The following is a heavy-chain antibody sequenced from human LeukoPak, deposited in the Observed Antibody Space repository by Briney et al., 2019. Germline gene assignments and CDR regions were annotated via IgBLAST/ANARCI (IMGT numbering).Heavy chain of an antibody. J-gene: IGHJ3*02. CDR1: GYTFTSYG. CDR3: ARQSYFDGRGDDAFDI. V-gene: IGHV1-18*01. CDR2: ISAYNGNT. Sequence: ASVKVSCKASGYTFTSYGISWVRQAPGQGVEGMGWISAYNGNTNYAQKLQGRVTITTDTYTSTAYMELRSLRSDDTAVYYCARQSYFDGRGDDAFDIWGQGTMVTVSS. D-gene: IGHD2-15*01.